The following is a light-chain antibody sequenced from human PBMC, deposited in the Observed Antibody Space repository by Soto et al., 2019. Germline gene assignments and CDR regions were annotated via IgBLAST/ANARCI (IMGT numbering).Light chain of an antibody. CDR1: QSVYNY. J-gene: IGKJ1*01. V-gene: IGKV3-11*01. CDR2: DAS. Sequence: EIVLTQSPATLSLSPGERATLSCRASQSVYNYLAWYQLKPGQAPRLLIYDASNRAAGIPARFGASGSATDFTRTISSLEPEDFAFYYCQQRNNWPWTFGQGTKVEIK. CDR3: QQRNNWPWT.